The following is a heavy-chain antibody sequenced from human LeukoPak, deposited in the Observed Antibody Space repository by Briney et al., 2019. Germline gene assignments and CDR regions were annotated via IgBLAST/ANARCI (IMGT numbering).Heavy chain of an antibody. CDR2: ISGSGGST. CDR1: GLTFSSYA. J-gene: IGHJ4*02. CDR3: AKRRSGSPYCFDY. Sequence: GGSLRLSCAASGLTFSSYAMSWVRQAPGKGLEWVSAISGSGGSTNYADSVKGRLTISRDNSKNTLFLQMNSLRAEDTAVYYCAKRRSGSPYCFDYWGQGTLVTVSS. V-gene: IGHV3-23*01. D-gene: IGHD3-10*01.